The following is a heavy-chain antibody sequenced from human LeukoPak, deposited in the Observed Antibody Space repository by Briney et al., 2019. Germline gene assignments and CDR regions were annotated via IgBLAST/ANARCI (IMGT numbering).Heavy chain of an antibody. CDR2: INHSGST. CDR1: GGSFSGYY. CDR3: ARGAQVGYCSSTSCFWFDP. D-gene: IGHD2-2*03. J-gene: IGHJ5*02. Sequence: PSETLSLTCAVYGGSFSGYYWSWIRQPPGKGLEWIGEINHSGSTNYNPSLKSRVTISVDTSKNQFSLKLSSVTAADTAVYYCARGAQVGYCSSTSCFWFDPWGQGTLVTVSS. V-gene: IGHV4-34*01.